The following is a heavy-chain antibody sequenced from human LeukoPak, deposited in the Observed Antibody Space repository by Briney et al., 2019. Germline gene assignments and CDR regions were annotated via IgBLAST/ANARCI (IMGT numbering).Heavy chain of an antibody. V-gene: IGHV3-48*03. CDR3: ARDASRRVGATIPGFDY. D-gene: IGHD1-26*01. J-gene: IGHJ4*02. Sequence: GGSLRLSCAASGLTFSSYEMNWVRRCPGKGLEWGSYISSSGSTIYYADSVKDRFTNSGDNAKNSLYLQMNSLRAEDTAAYYCARDASRRVGATIPGFDYWGQGPLVTVSS. CDR2: ISSSGSTI. CDR1: GLTFSSYE.